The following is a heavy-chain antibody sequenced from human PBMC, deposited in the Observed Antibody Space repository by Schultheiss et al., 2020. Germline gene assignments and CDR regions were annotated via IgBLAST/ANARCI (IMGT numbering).Heavy chain of an antibody. CDR1: GDSISSGDYY. CDR2: IYYSGST. CDR3: ASNLMITFGGVSEY. Sequence: SETLSLTCTVSGDSISSGDYYWSWIRQPPGKGLEWIGYIYYSGSTYYNPSLKSRVTISVDTSKNQFSLKLSSVTAADTAVYYCASNLMITFGGVSEYWGQGTLVTVSS. D-gene: IGHD3-16*01. V-gene: IGHV4-30-4*01. J-gene: IGHJ4*02.